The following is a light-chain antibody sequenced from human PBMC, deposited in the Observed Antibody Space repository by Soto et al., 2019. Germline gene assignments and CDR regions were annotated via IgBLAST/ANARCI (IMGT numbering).Light chain of an antibody. V-gene: IGKV3-11*01. J-gene: IGKJ2*01. CDR1: RSDGNY. CDR3: QQRSSWPRMYT. Sequence: IVLTQSPATLSLSPGERATLSCRASRSDGNYIAWYQQKPGQPPRLLIYDVSNRATGVPARFSGSGSGTDFTLTISSLEPEDFGVYHCQQRSSWPRMYTFGQGTKLEI. CDR2: DVS.